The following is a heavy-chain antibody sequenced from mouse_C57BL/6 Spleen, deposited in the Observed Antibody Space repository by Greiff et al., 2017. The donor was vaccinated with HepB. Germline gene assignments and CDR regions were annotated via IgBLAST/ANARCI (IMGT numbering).Heavy chain of an antibody. D-gene: IGHD1-1*01. CDR2: IYPGDGDT. CDR1: GYAFSSSW. V-gene: IGHV1-82*01. J-gene: IGHJ4*01. CDR3: ARVKEGVVEAYAMDY. Sequence: QVQLQQSGPELVKPGASVKISCKASGYAFSSSWMNWVKQRPGKGLEWIGRIYPGDGDTNYNGKFKGKATLTADKSSSTAYMQLSSLTSEDSAVYFCARVKEGVVEAYAMDYWGQGTSVTVSS.